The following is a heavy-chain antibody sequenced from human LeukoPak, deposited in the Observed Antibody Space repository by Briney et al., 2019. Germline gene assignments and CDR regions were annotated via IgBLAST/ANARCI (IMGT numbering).Heavy chain of an antibody. CDR2: ISGSGGST. V-gene: IGHV3-23*01. D-gene: IGHD2-21*02. Sequence: GGSLRLSCAASGFTFSSYALSWVRQAPGKGLEWVSAISGSGGSTYYADSVKGRFTISRDNSKNTLYLQMNSLRAEDTAVYYCAKGYDGRHIVVVTAIYYFDYWGQGTLVTVSS. CDR3: AKGYDGRHIVVVTAIYYFDY. CDR1: GFTFSSYA. J-gene: IGHJ4*02.